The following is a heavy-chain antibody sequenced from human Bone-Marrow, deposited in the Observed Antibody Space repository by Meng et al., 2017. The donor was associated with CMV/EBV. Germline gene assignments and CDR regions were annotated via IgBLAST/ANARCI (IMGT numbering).Heavy chain of an antibody. D-gene: IGHD3-3*01. V-gene: IGHV4-39*01. CDR1: GGSISSSSYY. CDR2: VYYSGST. CDR3: ARPVIYYFWSGYPDGMDV. J-gene: IGHJ6*02. Sequence: SETLSLTCTVSGGSISSSSYYWGWIRQPPGKGLAWIGSVYYSGSTYYNPSLKSRVTISVDTSKNQFSLKLSSVTAADTAVYYCARPVIYYFWSGYPDGMDVWGQGTTVTVSS.